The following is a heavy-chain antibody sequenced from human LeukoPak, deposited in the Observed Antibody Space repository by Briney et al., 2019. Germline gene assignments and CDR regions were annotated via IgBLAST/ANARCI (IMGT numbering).Heavy chain of an antibody. CDR2: ISWNSGSI. Sequence: GGSLRLSCAASGFTFDDYAMHWVRQAPGKGLEWVSGISWNSGSIGYADSVKGRFTISRDNAKNSLYLQMSSLRAEDTALYYCAKDKIAAAGLDWGQGTLVTVSS. D-gene: IGHD6-13*01. CDR3: AKDKIAAAGLD. J-gene: IGHJ4*02. CDR1: GFTFDDYA. V-gene: IGHV3-9*01.